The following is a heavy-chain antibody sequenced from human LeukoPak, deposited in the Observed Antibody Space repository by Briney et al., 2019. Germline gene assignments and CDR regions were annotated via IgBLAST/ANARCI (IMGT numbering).Heavy chain of an antibody. CDR2: ISSSSSYI. CDR1: GFTFSSYS. Sequence: PGGSLRLSCAASGFTFSSYSMNWVRQAPGKGLEWVSSISSSSSYIYYADSVKGRFTISRDNAKNSLYLQMNSLRAEDTAVYYCARDGTTVTTSGYWGQGTLVTVSS. CDR3: ARDGTTVTTSGY. J-gene: IGHJ4*02. D-gene: IGHD4-17*01. V-gene: IGHV3-21*04.